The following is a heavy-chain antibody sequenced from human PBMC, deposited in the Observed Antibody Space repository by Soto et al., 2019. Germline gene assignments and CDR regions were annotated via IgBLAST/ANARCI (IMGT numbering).Heavy chain of an antibody. J-gene: IGHJ5*02. Sequence: QVQLVESGGGVVQPGRCLRLSCAASGFTFSSYGMHWVRQAPGKGLEWVAVISYDGSNKYYADSVKGRFTISRDNSKNTLYLQMNSLRAEDTAVYYCAQEKEGVAAGWFDPWGQGTLVTVSS. CDR3: AQEKEGVAAGWFDP. V-gene: IGHV3-30*03. D-gene: IGHD6-19*01. CDR2: ISYDGSNK. CDR1: GFTFSSYG.